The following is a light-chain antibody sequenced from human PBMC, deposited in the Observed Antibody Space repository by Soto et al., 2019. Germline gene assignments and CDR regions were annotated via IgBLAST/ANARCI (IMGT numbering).Light chain of an antibody. J-gene: IGKJ1*01. Sequence: DIQMTQFPSTLSASVGDRVTITCRASQSIDKWLAWYQQKPGKAPNLLIYEASNLEGGVPSRFSGSRSGTDFTLTISSLQPDDFATYDCQQYKIYPTFGQGTKVETK. V-gene: IGKV1-5*03. CDR2: EAS. CDR3: QQYKIYPT. CDR1: QSIDKW.